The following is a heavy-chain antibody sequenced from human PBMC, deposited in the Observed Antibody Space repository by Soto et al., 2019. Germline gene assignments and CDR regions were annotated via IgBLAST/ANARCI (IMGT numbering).Heavy chain of an antibody. CDR3: ARDRYDYVWGSYRYTCDY. CDR1: GFTFSSYA. CDR2: ISYDGSNK. D-gene: IGHD3-16*02. Sequence: QVQLVESGGGVVQPGRSLRLSCAASGFTFSSYAMHWVRQAPGKGLEWVAVISYDGSNKYYADSVKGRFTISRDNSKNTLYLQMNSLRAEDTAVYYCARDRYDYVWGSYRYTCDYWGQGTLVTVSS. J-gene: IGHJ4*02. V-gene: IGHV3-30-3*01.